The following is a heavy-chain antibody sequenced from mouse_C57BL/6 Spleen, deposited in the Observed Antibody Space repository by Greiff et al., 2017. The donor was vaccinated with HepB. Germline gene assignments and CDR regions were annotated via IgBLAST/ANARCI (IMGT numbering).Heavy chain of an antibody. CDR2: ISYDGSN. Sequence: EVKLMESGPGLVKPSQSLSLTCSVTGYSITSGYYWNWIRQFPGNKLEWMGYISYDGSNNYNPSLKNRISITRDTSKNQFFLKLNSVTTEDTATYYCARGGSTPGFAYWGQGTLVTVSA. CDR1: GYSITSGYY. D-gene: IGHD1-1*01. CDR3: ARGGSTPGFAY. J-gene: IGHJ3*01. V-gene: IGHV3-6*01.